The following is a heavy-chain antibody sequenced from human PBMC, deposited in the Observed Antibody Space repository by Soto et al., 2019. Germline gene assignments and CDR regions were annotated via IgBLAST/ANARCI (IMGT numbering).Heavy chain of an antibody. CDR2: INAGNGNT. J-gene: IGHJ5*02. CDR3: ARGKGSXWYGWVDP. V-gene: IGHV1-3*01. Sequence: ASVKVSCKASGYTFTSYAMHWVRQAPGQRLEWMGWINAGNGNTKYSQKFQGRVTITRDTSASTAYMELSSLRSEDTAVYYCARGKGSXWYGWVDPWGQGTLVTVSS. CDR1: GYTFTSYA. D-gene: IGHD6-13*01.